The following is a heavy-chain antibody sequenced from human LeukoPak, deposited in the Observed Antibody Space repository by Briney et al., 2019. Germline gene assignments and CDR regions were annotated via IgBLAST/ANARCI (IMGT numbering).Heavy chain of an antibody. J-gene: IGHJ4*02. D-gene: IGHD2-2*01. V-gene: IGHV3-30*18. CDR1: GFTFSSYG. CDR3: AKDMEYCSSTSCYAGSFDY. Sequence: GRSLRLSCAASGFTFSSYGMHWVRQAPGKGLEWVAVISYGGSNKYYADSVKGRFTISRDNSKNTLYLQMNSLRAEDTAVYYCAKDMEYCSSTSCYAGSFDYWGQGTLVTVSS. CDR2: ISYGGSNK.